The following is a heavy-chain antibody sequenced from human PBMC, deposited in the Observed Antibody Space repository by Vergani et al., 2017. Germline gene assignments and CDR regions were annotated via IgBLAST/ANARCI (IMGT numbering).Heavy chain of an antibody. D-gene: IGHD3-16*01. Sequence: QMQLQESGPGLVKASETLSLTCTVSGDSIISRSYYWGWIRQPPGKGLEWLGSIHNSGNGDSSSSLKSRVTISADTSKNQFSLRLTSMTAADTAVYYCASGKYYSDSTSHFRGRYFDVWGRGTLVTVPS. V-gene: IGHV4-39*01. CDR3: ASGKYYSDSTSHFRGRYFDV. CDR2: IHNSGNG. CDR1: GDSIISRSYY. J-gene: IGHJ2*01.